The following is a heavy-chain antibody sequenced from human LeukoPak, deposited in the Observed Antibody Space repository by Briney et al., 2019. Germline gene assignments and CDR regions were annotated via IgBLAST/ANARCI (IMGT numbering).Heavy chain of an antibody. CDR1: GGTFSSYA. Sequence: SVKVSCKASGGTFSSYAISWVRQAPGQGLEWMGGIIPIFGTANYAQKFQGRVTITTDESTSTAYMELSSLRSEDTAVYYCARETGGYYGSGSDNWFDPWGQGTLVTVSP. J-gene: IGHJ5*02. D-gene: IGHD3-10*01. V-gene: IGHV1-69*05. CDR3: ARETGGYYGSGSDNWFDP. CDR2: IIPIFGTA.